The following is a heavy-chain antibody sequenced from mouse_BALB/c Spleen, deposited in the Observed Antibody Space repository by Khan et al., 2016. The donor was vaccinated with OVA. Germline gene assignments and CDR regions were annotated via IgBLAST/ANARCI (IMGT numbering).Heavy chain of an antibody. CDR1: GYTFTTYT. CDR3: AREGAYYRSDGWFSY. CDR2: INPSNGYT. V-gene: IGHV1-4*01. Sequence: QIQLVQSGAELARPGASVKMSCKASGYTFTTYTMHWVKQRPGQGLEWIGYINPSNGYTNYNQKFKDKSTLTADKSSSTAYMQLSSLTSDYSAVXYCAREGAYYRSDGWFSYWGQGTLVTVSA. J-gene: IGHJ3*01. D-gene: IGHD2-14*01.